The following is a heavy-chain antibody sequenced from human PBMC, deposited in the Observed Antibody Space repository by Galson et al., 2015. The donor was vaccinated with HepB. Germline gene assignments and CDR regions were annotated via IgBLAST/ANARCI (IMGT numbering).Heavy chain of an antibody. D-gene: IGHD3-22*01. CDR2: ISRTTNAI. CDR3: ARDRGGYEKMAFDM. J-gene: IGHJ3*02. Sequence: SLRLSCAASGFIFSTYPMNWVRQAPGKGLEWISYISRTTNAIYYADSVRGRFTISRDNAKNSLYLEMNSLRDEDTAVYYCARDRGGYEKMAFDMWGQGTTVVVSS. V-gene: IGHV3-48*02. CDR1: GFIFSTYP.